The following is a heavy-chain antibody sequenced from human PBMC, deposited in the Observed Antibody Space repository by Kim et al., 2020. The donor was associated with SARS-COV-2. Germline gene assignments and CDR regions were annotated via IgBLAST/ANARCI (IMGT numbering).Heavy chain of an antibody. V-gene: IGHV3-7*04. CDR3: ARYTIFGVVSFDY. D-gene: IGHD3-3*01. Sequence: VDSEQGRFTISRDNAKNSQYLQMNRLRAEDTAVYYCARYTIFGVVSFDYWGQGTLVTVSS. J-gene: IGHJ4*02.